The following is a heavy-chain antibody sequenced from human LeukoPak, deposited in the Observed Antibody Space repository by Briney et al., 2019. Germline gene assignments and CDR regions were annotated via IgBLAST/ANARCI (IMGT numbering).Heavy chain of an antibody. CDR2: INHSGST. CDR3: SRGYGGRYFDY. CDR1: GGPFSGYY. Sequence: PSETLSLTCAVYGGPFSGYYWSWIRQPPGKGLEWIGEINHSGSTNYNPSLKSRVTISVDTSKNQFSLKLSSVTAADTAVYYCSRGYGGRYFDYWGQGTLVTVSS. V-gene: IGHV4-34*09. D-gene: IGHD4-23*01. J-gene: IGHJ4*02.